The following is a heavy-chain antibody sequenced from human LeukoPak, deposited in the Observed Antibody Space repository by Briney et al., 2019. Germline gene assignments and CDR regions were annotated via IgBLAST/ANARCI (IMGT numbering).Heavy chain of an antibody. D-gene: IGHD6-13*01. CDR2: IYTSGST. J-gene: IGHJ4*02. Sequence: SETLSLTCTVSSGSISSFYWSWIRQPAGKVLEWIGRIYTSGSTNYNPSLKSRVTMSVDTSKNQFSLKLSSVSAADTAVYYCARDVVAAAGTWDYWGQGTLVTVSS. V-gene: IGHV4-4*07. CDR3: ARDVVAAAGTWDY. CDR1: SGSISSFY.